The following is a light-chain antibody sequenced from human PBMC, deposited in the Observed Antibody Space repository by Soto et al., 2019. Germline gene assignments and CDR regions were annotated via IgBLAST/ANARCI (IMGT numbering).Light chain of an antibody. V-gene: IGLV2-14*01. J-gene: IGLJ3*02. CDR1: SSDVGGYNY. CDR3: SSYPSSSWV. CDR2: DVS. Sequence: QSALTQPASVSGSPGQSITISCTGTSSDVGGYNYVSWYQQHPGKAPKLMIYDVSNRPSGVSNRFSGSKSGNTASLTISGLHAEDEADYYCSSYPSSSWVFGGGTKVTVL.